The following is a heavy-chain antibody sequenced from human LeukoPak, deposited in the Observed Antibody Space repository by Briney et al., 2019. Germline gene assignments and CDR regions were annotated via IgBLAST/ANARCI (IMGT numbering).Heavy chain of an antibody. CDR3: ARGDSSDRQYFFDY. CDR1: GGSISTYY. Sequence: SETLFLTCTVSGGSISTYYWSWIRQPPGKELEWIGYIYYSGSINYNPSLKGRVTISLDTSKNQFSLKLSSVTAADTAVYYCARGDSSDRQYFFDYWGQGTLVTVSS. D-gene: IGHD6-19*01. J-gene: IGHJ4*02. CDR2: IYYSGSI. V-gene: IGHV4-59*01.